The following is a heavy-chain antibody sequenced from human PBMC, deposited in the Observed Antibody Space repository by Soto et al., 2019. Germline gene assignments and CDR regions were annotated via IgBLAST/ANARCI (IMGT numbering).Heavy chain of an antibody. V-gene: IGHV1-2*02. CDR1: GYTFTSYY. CDR2: INPITGGT. CDR3: ARNYYDSSDRDYLDY. Sequence: ASVKVSCKASGYTFTSYYIHWVRQAPGQGLEWMGLINPITGGTNYAPKFQGRVTMTRDTSITTAYMELSRLRSDDTAVYCCARNYYDSSDRDYLDYWGQGTPVTVPS. D-gene: IGHD3-22*01. J-gene: IGHJ4*02.